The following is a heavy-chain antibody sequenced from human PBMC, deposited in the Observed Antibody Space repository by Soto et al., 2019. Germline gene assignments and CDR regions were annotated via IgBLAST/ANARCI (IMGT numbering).Heavy chain of an antibody. D-gene: IGHD4-17*01. J-gene: IGHJ3*02. CDR1: GFTFSNYG. Sequence: QAQLVESGGGVVQPGRSLRLSCAASGFTFSNYGMHWVRQAPGKGLEWVALIWLDGSNENYADFVKGRFTISRDNFKNTLYIQMNSLRAEDTAVYYGARPRTTVVTPLDAFDIWGQGTMVTVSS. CDR3: ARPRTTVVTPLDAFDI. V-gene: IGHV3-33*01. CDR2: IWLDGSNE.